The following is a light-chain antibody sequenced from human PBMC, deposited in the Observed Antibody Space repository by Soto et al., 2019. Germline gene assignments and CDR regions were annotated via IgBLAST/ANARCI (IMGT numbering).Light chain of an antibody. CDR1: QSVLYSSNNKNY. J-gene: IGKJ1*01. Sequence: DIVMTQSPDSLPVSLGERATINCKSSQSVLYSSNNKNYLAWFQQKSGQPPKLLIYWASTRESGVPDRFSGSGSGTDFTLTISSLQPEDFATYYCQQSYSTPRTFGQGTKVEIK. V-gene: IGKV4-1*01. CDR3: QQSYSTPRT. CDR2: WAS.